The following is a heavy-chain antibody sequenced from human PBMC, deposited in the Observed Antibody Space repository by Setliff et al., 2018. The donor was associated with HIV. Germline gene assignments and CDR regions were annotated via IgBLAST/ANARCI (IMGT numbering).Heavy chain of an antibody. CDR3: VRVGGGSWLGIHYYYYMDV. CDR1: GASISGSDYY. D-gene: IGHD2-15*01. CDR2: IYYSGSA. J-gene: IGHJ6*03. V-gene: IGHV4-39*01. Sequence: PSETLSLTCSVFGASISGSDYYWGWIRQLPEKGLEWIGSIYYSGSAYHNPSLKSRVAMSVDTAKKQFSLKLTSLTGADTAVHYCVRVGGGSWLGIHYYYYMDVWGKGITVTVSS.